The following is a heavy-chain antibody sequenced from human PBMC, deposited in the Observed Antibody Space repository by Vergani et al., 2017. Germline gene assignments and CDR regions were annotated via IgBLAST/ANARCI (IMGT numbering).Heavy chain of an antibody. CDR2: ISWDGVIT. V-gene: IGHV3-43*01. CDR1: DFTSDDYT. D-gene: IGHD6-19*01. CDR3: AKDISGWAGYDYYYDGMDV. J-gene: IGHJ6*02. Sequence: VQLVESGGVGLRLGGSLRRSCAASDFTSDDYTMHWFRQAPAKGLEWVSLISWDGVITYYADSVKGRFTISRDNSTNSLYLQMNSLRTEDTALNYCAKDISGWAGYDYYYDGMDVWGQGTTVTVSS.